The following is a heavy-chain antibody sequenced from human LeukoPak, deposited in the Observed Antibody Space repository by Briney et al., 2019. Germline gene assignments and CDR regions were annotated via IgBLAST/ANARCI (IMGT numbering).Heavy chain of an antibody. Sequence: GGSLRLSCAASGFTFRDYGMTWVRQAPGKGLEWVSGIINSGGSTYHADSVKGRFTISRDNSKSTLYLQMNSLRAEDTALYYCAKGQRGFDSWGQGTLVIASS. J-gene: IGHJ4*02. V-gene: IGHV3-23*01. CDR3: AKGQRGFDS. CDR2: IINSGGST. D-gene: IGHD1-1*01. CDR1: GFTFRDYG.